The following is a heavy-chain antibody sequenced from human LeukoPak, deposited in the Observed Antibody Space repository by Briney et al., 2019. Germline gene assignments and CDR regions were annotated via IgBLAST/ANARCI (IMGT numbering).Heavy chain of an antibody. Sequence: GGSLRLSCAASGFTFSSYGMHWVRQAPGKGLEWVAVIWYDGSNKYYADSVKGRFIISRDNSKSTLFLQMNGLRADDSAIYYCAKESKWLPSYWGQGTRVTISS. CDR2: IWYDGSNK. CDR3: AKESKWLPSY. D-gene: IGHD6-19*01. V-gene: IGHV3-33*06. J-gene: IGHJ4*02. CDR1: GFTFSSYG.